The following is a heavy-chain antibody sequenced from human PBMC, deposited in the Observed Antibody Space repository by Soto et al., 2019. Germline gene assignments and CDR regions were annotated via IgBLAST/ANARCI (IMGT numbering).Heavy chain of an antibody. CDR1: GFDFSDYY. CDR3: ARGDRDEYYYYAMDV. J-gene: IGHJ6*02. Sequence: GGSLRLSXAASGFDFSDYYMSWVRQAPGKGLEWLSYISGRSSYTSYAASVKGRFTISRDNPRNSLFLQMNSLRAEDTATYYCARGDRDEYYYYAMDVWGQGTTVTVSS. V-gene: IGHV3-11*06. CDR2: ISGRSSYT. D-gene: IGHD3-10*01.